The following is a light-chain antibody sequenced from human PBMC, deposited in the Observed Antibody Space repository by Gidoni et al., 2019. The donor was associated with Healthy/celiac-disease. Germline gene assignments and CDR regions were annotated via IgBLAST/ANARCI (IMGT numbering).Light chain of an antibody. CDR3: QQYGSSTET. CDR2: GAS. V-gene: IGKV3-20*01. CDR1: QSVSSSY. Sequence: EIVLTQSPGTLSLSPGEGATLSCRARQSVSSSYLAWYQQKPGQAPRLLIYGASSRATGIPDRFSGSGSGTDFTLTISRLEPEDFAVYYCQQYGSSTETFGQGTKVEIK. J-gene: IGKJ1*01.